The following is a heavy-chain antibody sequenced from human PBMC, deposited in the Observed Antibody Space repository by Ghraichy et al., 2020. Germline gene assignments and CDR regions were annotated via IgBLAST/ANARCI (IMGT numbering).Heavy chain of an antibody. CDR1: RFSFSNYA. J-gene: IGHJ3*02. CDR3: ARAYTSGWYSLAPDAFNI. Sequence: GESLNISCAASRFSFSNYAMSWVRQAPGKGLEWVSAISGGATRTYYADSVKGRFTISRDNSKNTLFLQMNSLIAEDTAVYFCARAYTSGWYSLAPDAFNIWGQGTMVTVSS. V-gene: IGHV3-23*01. CDR2: ISGGATRT. D-gene: IGHD6-19*01.